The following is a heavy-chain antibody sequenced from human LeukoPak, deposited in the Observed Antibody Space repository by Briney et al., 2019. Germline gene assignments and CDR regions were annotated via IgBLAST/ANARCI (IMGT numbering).Heavy chain of an antibody. J-gene: IGHJ4*02. D-gene: IGHD2-2*01. Sequence: GASVKVSCKASGYTFTSYGISWVRQAPGQGLEWMGWISAYNGNTNYAQKLRGRVTMTTDTSTSTAYMELRSLRSDDTAVYYCARHRVVVPAAIYGYWGQGTLVTVSS. CDR1: GYTFTSYG. CDR3: ARHRVVVPAAIYGY. CDR2: ISAYNGNT. V-gene: IGHV1-18*01.